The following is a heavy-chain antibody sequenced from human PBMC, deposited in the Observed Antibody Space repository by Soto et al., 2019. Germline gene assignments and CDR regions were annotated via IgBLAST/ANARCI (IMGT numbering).Heavy chain of an antibody. CDR3: TTDIGCSSTSCHYYYYYYGMEV. CDR1: GFTFSNAW. D-gene: IGHD2-2*01. J-gene: IGHJ6*02. Sequence: EVQLVESGGGLVKPGGSLRLSCAASGFTFSNAWMNWVRQAPGKGLEWVGRIKSKTDGGTTDYAAPVKGRFTISRDDSKNTLYLQMNSLKTEDTAVYYCTTDIGCSSTSCHYYYYYYGMEVWGQGTTVTVSS. V-gene: IGHV3-15*07. CDR2: IKSKTDGGTT.